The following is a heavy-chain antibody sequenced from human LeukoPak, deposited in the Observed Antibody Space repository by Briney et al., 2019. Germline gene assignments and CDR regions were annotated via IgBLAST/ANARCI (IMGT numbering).Heavy chain of an antibody. Sequence: GGSLRLSCAASGFTFNSYWMSWVRQAPGKGLEWVANINQGGSEKHYVDSVRGRFTISRDNAKNSLYLQMNSLRDEDTSIYYCARDFGTTGYDLYDYWGQGTLITVSS. J-gene: IGHJ4*02. D-gene: IGHD3-9*01. V-gene: IGHV3-7*01. CDR1: GFTFNSYW. CDR2: INQGGSEK. CDR3: ARDFGTTGYDLYDY.